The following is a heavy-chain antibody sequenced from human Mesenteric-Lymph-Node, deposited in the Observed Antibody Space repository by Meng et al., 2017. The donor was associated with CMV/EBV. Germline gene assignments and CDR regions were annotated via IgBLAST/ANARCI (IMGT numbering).Heavy chain of an antibody. CDR2: ISGSGGST. CDR3: ARGYSGYDRPGLDY. D-gene: IGHD5-12*01. CDR1: GFTFSSYA. Sequence: GESLKISCAASGFTFSSYAMSWVRQAPGKGLEWVSAISGSGGSTYYADSVKGRFTISRDNSKNTLYLQMNSLRGEDTAVYYCARGYSGYDRPGLDYWGQGTLVTVSS. J-gene: IGHJ4*02. V-gene: IGHV3-23*01.